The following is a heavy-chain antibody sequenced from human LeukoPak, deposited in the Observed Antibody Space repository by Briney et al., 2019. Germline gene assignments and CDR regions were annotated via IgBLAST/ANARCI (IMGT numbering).Heavy chain of an antibody. CDR3: AKCVGVKWLVNPIDY. CDR1: GFTFSSYA. CDR2: ISGSGGST. D-gene: IGHD6-19*01. V-gene: IGHV3-23*01. J-gene: IGHJ4*02. Sequence: TGGSLRLSCAASGFTFSSYAMSWVRQAPGKGLEWVSAISGSGGSTYYADSVKGRFTISRDNSKNTLYLQMNSLRAEDTAVYYCAKCVGVKWLVNPIDYWGQGTLVTVSS.